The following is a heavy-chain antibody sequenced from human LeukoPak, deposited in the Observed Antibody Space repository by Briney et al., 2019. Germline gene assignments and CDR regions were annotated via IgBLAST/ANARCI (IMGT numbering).Heavy chain of an antibody. V-gene: IGHV3-48*01. Sequence: GGSLRLSCAASGFTFSSYSMNWVRQAPGKGLEWVSYISSSSSTIYYADSVKGRFTISRDNAKNSLYLQMNSLRAEDTAVYYCARDRRSYIPDAFDIWGQGTMVTVSS. CDR1: GFTFSSYS. CDR3: ARDRRSYIPDAFDI. CDR2: ISSSSSTI. J-gene: IGHJ3*02. D-gene: IGHD1-26*01.